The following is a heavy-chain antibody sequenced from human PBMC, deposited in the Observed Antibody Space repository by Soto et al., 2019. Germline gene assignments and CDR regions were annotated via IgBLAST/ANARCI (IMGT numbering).Heavy chain of an antibody. J-gene: IGHJ2*01. V-gene: IGHV3-30-3*01. CDR3: ARAGSILSDSSGYYYERDWYFDL. CDR2: ISYDGSNK. Sequence: QVQLVESGGGVVQPGRSLRLSCAASGFTFSSYAMHWVRQAPGKGLEWVAVISYDGSNKYYADSVKGRFTISRDNSKNTLYLQMNSLRAEETAVYYWARAGSILSDSSGYYYERDWYFDLWGRGTLVTVSS. CDR1: GFTFSSYA. D-gene: IGHD3-22*01.